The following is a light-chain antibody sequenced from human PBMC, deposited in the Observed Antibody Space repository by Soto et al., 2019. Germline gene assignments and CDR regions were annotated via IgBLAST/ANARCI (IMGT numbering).Light chain of an antibody. CDR2: DVR. J-gene: IGLJ2*01. CDR3: SSYTSSSPSVV. Sequence: QSALTQPASVSGSPGQSITISCTGTSNDVGGYNHVSWYQKHPGKAPKLMIYDVRDRPSGVSDRFSGSKSGNTASLTISGLQAEDEADYYCSSYTSSSPSVVFGGGTTLTVL. CDR1: SNDVGGYNH. V-gene: IGLV2-14*03.